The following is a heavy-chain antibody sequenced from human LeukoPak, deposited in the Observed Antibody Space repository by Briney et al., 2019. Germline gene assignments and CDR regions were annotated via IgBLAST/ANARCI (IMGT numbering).Heavy chain of an antibody. CDR3: VTLSSGYYYALPY. Sequence: ASVKVSCKASGYTFTSYYMHWVRQAPGQGLEWMGIINPSGGSTSYAQKFQGRVTMTRDTSTSTVYMELSSLRSEDTAVYYCVTLSSGYYYALPYWGQGTLVTVSS. D-gene: IGHD3-22*01. CDR2: INPSGGST. J-gene: IGHJ4*02. CDR1: GYTFTSYY. V-gene: IGHV1-46*01.